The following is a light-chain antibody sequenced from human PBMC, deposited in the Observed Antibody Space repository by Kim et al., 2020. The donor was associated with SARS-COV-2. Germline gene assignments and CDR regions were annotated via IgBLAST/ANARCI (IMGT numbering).Light chain of an antibody. CDR1: SLKAYY. Sequence: LGQTVRITCQGDSLKAYYASWYQQKPGQAPTLVIYGKNNRPSGIPDRFSGSSSGNTASLTVTGAQAVDEGDYYCNSRDSSGDHVVFGGGTQLTVL. CDR2: GKN. J-gene: IGLJ3*02. CDR3: NSRDSSGDHVV. V-gene: IGLV3-19*01.